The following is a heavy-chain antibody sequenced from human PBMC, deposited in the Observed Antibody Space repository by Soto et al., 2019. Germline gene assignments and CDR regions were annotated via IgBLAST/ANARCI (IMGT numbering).Heavy chain of an antibody. Sequence: GGSLRLSCAASGFTFSSYAMSWVRQAPGKGLEWVSAISGSGGSTYYADSVKGRFTISRDNSKNTLYLQMKSLRAEDTDVYYCAKDLKVFYYNSSVYYLDGNDAFDIWGKGTMVTVS. V-gene: IGHV3-23*01. CDR1: GFTFSSYA. D-gene: IGHD3-22*01. CDR3: AKDLKVFYYNSSVYYLDGNDAFDI. CDR2: ISGSGGST. J-gene: IGHJ3*02.